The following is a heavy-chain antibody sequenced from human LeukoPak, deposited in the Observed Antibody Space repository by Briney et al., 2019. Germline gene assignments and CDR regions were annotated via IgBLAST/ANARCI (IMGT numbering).Heavy chain of an antibody. J-gene: IGHJ5*02. D-gene: IGHD3-10*01. CDR2: IYLSGST. V-gene: IGHV4-4*02. Sequence: SGTLSLTCAVSGGSISSSNWWRWVRQPPGKGLEWIGEIYLSGSTNYIPSLKTRFTISVDKSTTQFSLKLSSVTAADTAVYYCARDVLLWFGELAWFDPWGQGTLVTVSS. CDR3: ARDVLLWFGELAWFDP. CDR1: GGSISSSNW.